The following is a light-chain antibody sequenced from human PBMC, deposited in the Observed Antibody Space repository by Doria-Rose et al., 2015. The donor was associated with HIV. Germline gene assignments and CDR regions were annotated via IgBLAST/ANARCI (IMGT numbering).Light chain of an antibody. CDR2: EVS. V-gene: IGLV2-14*01. CDR3: SSYTSSITVE. Sequence: WYQQHPGKAPTLMIYEVSNRPSGVSSRFSGSKSGNTASLTISGLQAEDEANYYCSSYTSSITVEFGGGTQLTVL. J-gene: IGLJ3*02.